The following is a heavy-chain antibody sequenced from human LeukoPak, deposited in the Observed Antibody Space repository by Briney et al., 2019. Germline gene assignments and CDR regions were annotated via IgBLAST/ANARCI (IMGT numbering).Heavy chain of an antibody. V-gene: IGHV3-23*01. CDR2: ISGSGGST. Sequence: GGSLRLSCAASGFTFSSYAMSWVRQAPGKGLEWVSAISGSGGSTYYADSVKGRFTISRDNSKNTLYLQMNSLRAEDTAVYYCARGAGDYYDSSGYDAFDIWGQGTMVTVSS. D-gene: IGHD3-22*01. CDR3: ARGAGDYYDSSGYDAFDI. J-gene: IGHJ3*02. CDR1: GFTFSSYA.